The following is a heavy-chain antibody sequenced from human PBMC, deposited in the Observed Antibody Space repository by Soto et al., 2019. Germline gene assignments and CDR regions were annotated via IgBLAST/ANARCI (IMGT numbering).Heavy chain of an antibody. CDR2: FDPEDGET. Sequence: ASVKVSCKVSGYTLTELSMHWVRQAPRKGLEWMGGFDPEDGETIYAQKFQGRVTMTEDTSTDTAYMELSSLRSEDTAVYYCATSPYRYCSSTSCYRWFDPWGQGTLVTVSS. CDR3: ATSPYRYCSSTSCYRWFDP. D-gene: IGHD2-2*01. CDR1: GYTLTELS. J-gene: IGHJ5*02. V-gene: IGHV1-24*01.